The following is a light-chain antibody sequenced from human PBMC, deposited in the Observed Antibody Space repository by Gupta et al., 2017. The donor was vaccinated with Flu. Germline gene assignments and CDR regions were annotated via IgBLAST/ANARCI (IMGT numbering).Light chain of an antibody. J-gene: IGLJ3*02. CDR1: SSNIGSNY. CDR3: AAWDDSLRGPV. V-gene: IGLV1-47*01. Sequence: QSVLTQPPSASGTPGQRVTISCSGSSSNIGSNYVYWYQQLPGTAPKLLSERNNQRPSGVPDRFSGSKSGTSASLAIRGLRSEEEADDYCAAWDDSLRGPVFGGGTKLTVL. CDR2: RNN.